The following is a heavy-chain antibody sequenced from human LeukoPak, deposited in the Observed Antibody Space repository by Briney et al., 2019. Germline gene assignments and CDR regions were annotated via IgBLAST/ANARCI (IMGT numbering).Heavy chain of an antibody. CDR2: IYYSGST. J-gene: IGHJ3*02. CDR1: GGSISSGDYY. Sequence: SETLSLTCTVSGGSISSGDYYWSWIRQPPGKGLEWIGYIYYSGSTYYNPSLKSRVTISVDTSKNQFSLKLSSVTAADTAVYYCARANEGMASDIWGQGTMVTVSS. CDR3: ARANEGMASDI. D-gene: IGHD2-8*01. V-gene: IGHV4-30-4*01.